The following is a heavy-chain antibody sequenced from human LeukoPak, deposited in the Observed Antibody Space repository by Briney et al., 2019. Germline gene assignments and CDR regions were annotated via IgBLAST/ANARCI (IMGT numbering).Heavy chain of an antibody. CDR2: IIPIFGTA. CDR1: GGTFSSYA. D-gene: IGHD3-22*01. CDR3: ARDRHPHYYDSSGYTNAFDI. Sequence: SVKVSCKASGGTFSSYAISWVRQAPGQGLEWMGGIIPIFGTANYAQKFQGRVTITTDESTSTAYMELSSLRSEDTAVYYCARDRHPHYYDSSGYTNAFDIWGQGTMVTVSS. J-gene: IGHJ3*02. V-gene: IGHV1-69*05.